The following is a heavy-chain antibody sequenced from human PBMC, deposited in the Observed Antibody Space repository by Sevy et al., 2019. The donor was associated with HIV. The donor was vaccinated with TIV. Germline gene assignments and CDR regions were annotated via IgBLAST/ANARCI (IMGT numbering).Heavy chain of an antibody. Sequence: SQTLSLTCAISGDSVSSNSAAWNWIRQSPSRGLEWLGRTYYRSKWYNDYAVSVKSRITINPDTSKNQSSLQLNSVSPEETAVYYCAREEGMTTVIAYYYYGMDVWGQGTTVTVSS. V-gene: IGHV6-1*01. CDR2: TYYRSKWYN. CDR1: GDSVSSNSAA. CDR3: AREEGMTTVIAYYYYGMDV. J-gene: IGHJ6*02. D-gene: IGHD4-17*01.